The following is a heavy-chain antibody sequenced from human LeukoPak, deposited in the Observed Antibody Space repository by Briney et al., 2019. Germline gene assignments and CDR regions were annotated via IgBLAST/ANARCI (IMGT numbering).Heavy chain of an antibody. CDR2: IYYSGST. Sequence: SETLSLTCTVSGGSISSYYWSRIRQPPGKRLEWIGYIYYSGSTNYNPSLKSRVTISVDTSKNQFSLKLSSVTAADTAVYYCATVYNETDAFDIWGQGTMVTVSS. V-gene: IGHV4-59*01. CDR1: GGSISSYY. D-gene: IGHD5-24*01. CDR3: ATVYNETDAFDI. J-gene: IGHJ3*02.